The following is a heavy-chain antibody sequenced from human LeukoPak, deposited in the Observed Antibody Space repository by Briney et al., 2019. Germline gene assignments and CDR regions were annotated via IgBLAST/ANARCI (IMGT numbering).Heavy chain of an antibody. J-gene: IGHJ4*02. CDR1: GFTFSSYA. V-gene: IGHV3-30*04. CDR3: ARVKVVRGVH. D-gene: IGHD3-22*01. Sequence: AGGSLRLSCAASGFTFSSYAMHWVRQAPGKGLEWVAVISYDGSNKYYADSVKGRFTISRDNSKNTLYLQMNSLRAEDTAVYYCARVKVVRGVHWGQGTLVTV. CDR2: ISYDGSNK.